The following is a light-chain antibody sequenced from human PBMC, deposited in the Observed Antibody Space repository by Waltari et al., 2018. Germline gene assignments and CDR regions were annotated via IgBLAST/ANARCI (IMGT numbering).Light chain of an antibody. Sequence: QSALTQPRSVSGSPGQSVTISCTGISSDVGDYNFVSWYHHHPSKAPNLIIHDLTQRPPGSPPLFSVSNSANTASLTISGLHAADEAEYYCCSYVGSDTNWVFGGGTKLPAL. V-gene: IGLV2-11*01. CDR1: SSDVGDYNF. CDR2: DLT. CDR3: CSYVGSDTNWV. J-gene: IGLJ3*02.